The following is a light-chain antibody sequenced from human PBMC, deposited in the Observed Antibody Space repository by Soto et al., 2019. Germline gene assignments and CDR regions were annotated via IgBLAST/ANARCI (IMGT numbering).Light chain of an antibody. CDR2: DVS. CDR1: SSDVGGYNY. CDR3: SSYRTSNTRQIV. Sequence: QSALTQPASVSGSPGQSITISCTGTSSDVGGYNYVSWYQHHPGKAPKLMIYDVSNRPSGVSNRFTGSKSGNTASLNISRLQPEDEADYYCSSYRTSNTRQIVCGTGTKVTVL. V-gene: IGLV2-14*03. J-gene: IGLJ1*01.